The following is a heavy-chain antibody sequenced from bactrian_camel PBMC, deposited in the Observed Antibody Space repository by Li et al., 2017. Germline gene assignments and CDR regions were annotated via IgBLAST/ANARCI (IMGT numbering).Heavy chain of an antibody. V-gene: IGHV3S40*01. J-gene: IGHJ4*01. CDR2: INSEGST. CDR1: GVLLSTHG. D-gene: IGHD1*01. Sequence: VQLVESGGALVQPGGSLRLSCKVSGVLLSTHGLTWLRQAEGKGLVWLGTINSEGSTHYRDVDNVKGRFIISKDNAENTAYLQLNRLTTEDTAMYYCQINDRQRGRGTQVTVS. CDR3: QINDRQ.